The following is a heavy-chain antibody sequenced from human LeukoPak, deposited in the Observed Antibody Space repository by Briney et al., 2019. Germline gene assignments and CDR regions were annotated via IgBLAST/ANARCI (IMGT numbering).Heavy chain of an antibody. CDR2: ITFDGDYT. CDR1: GFNCDDDA. D-gene: IGHD3-10*01. V-gene: IGHV3-43D*03. J-gene: IGHJ4*02. CDR3: TKGGGSGTKEVIDY. Sequence: GGSLRLSGAGSGFNCDDDAMKWVRQAPGKGPEWVSLITFDGDYTYYADSVKGRFTISRDNSEASLYLQMNSLRVEDTALYYCTKGGGSGTKEVIDYWGQGTLVTVSS.